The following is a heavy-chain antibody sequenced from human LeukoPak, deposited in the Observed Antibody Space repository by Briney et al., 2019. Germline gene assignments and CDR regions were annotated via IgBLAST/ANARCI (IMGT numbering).Heavy chain of an antibody. CDR1: GFTFSSYA. D-gene: IGHD3-22*01. J-gene: IGHJ4*02. CDR3: ARNYDSSGYYGFDY. Sequence: PGRSLRLSCAASGFTFSSYAMHWARQAPGKGLEWVAVISYDGSNKYYADSVKGRFTISRDNSKNTLYLQMNSLRAEDTAVYYCARNYDSSGYYGFDYWGQGTLVTVSS. V-gene: IGHV3-30-3*01. CDR2: ISYDGSNK.